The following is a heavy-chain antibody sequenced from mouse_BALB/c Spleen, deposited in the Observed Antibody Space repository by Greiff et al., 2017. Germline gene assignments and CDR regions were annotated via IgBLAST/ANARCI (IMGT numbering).Heavy chain of an antibody. Sequence: EVQRVESGGGLVKPGGSLKLSCAASGFAFSSYDMSWVRQTPEKRLEWVAYISSGGGSTYYPDTVKGRFTISRDNAKNTLYLQMSSMKSEDTAMYYCARQGGPNWAYYFDYWGQGTTLTVSS. CDR1: GFAFSSYD. V-gene: IGHV5-12-1*01. CDR3: ARQGGPNWAYYFDY. D-gene: IGHD4-1*01. J-gene: IGHJ2*01. CDR2: ISSGGGST.